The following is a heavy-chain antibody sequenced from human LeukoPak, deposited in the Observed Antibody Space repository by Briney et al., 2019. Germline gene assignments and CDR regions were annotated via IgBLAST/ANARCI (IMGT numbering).Heavy chain of an antibody. CDR1: GGSFSGYY. CDR2: INHSGST. CDR3: ARVGRWGPRQAPYYYYYGMDV. D-gene: IGHD5-24*01. J-gene: IGHJ6*02. Sequence: SETLSLTCAVYGGSFSGYYWSWIRQPPGKGLEWIGEINHSGSTNYNPSLKSRVTISVDTSKNQFSLKLSSVTAADTAVYYCARVGRWGPRQAPYYYYYGMDVWGQGTTVTVSS. V-gene: IGHV4-34*01.